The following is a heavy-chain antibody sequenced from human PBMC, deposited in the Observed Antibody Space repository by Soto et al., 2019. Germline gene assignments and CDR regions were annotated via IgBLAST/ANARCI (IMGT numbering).Heavy chain of an antibody. CDR1: GYSFTSYW. CDR2: IYPGDSDT. CDR3: ARLPPRGSPYYGMDV. J-gene: IGHJ6*02. D-gene: IGHD3-10*01. V-gene: IGHV5-51*01. Sequence: GESLKISCKGSGYSFTSYWIGWVRQMPGKGLEWMGIIYPGDSDTRYSPSFQGQVTISADKSISTAYLQWSSLKASDTAMYYCARLPPRGSPYYGMDVWGQGTTVTVSS.